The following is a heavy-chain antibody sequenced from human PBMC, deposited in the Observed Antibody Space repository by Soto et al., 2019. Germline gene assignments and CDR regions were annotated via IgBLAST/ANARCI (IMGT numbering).Heavy chain of an antibody. Sequence: PGGSLILSCAASGFAFSNYAMSWVRQSPGKGLEWISGLTGGGDNPHYAESVKGRFTISRDNSKSTLFLQINSLSDGDTAVYYCARGGSGWYPFDYWGQGTLVTVSS. V-gene: IGHV3-23*01. CDR1: GFAFSNYA. J-gene: IGHJ4*02. CDR2: LTGGGDNP. D-gene: IGHD6-19*01. CDR3: ARGGSGWYPFDY.